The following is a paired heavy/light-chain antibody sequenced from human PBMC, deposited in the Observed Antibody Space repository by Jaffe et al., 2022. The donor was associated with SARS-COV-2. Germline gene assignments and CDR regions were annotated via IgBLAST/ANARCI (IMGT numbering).Light chain of an antibody. Sequence: DIVMTQSPLSLPVTPGEPASISCRSSQSLLHSNGYNYLDWYLQKPGQSPQLLIYLGSNRASGVPDRFSGSGSGTDFTLKISRVEAEDVGVYYCMQALQTPPWTFGQGTKVEIK. J-gene: IGKJ1*01. CDR3: MQALQTPPWT. CDR1: QSLLHSNGYNY. CDR2: LGS. V-gene: IGKV2-28*01.
Heavy chain of an antibody. CDR2: ISSSSSTI. Sequence: EVQLVESGGGLVQPGGSLRLSCAASGFTFSSYSMNWVRQAPGKGLEWVSYISSSSSTIYYADSVKGRFTISRDNAKNSLYLQMNSLRDEDTAVYYCAREEPNHYDFWSGTDYGMDVWGQGTTVTVSS. J-gene: IGHJ6*02. V-gene: IGHV3-48*02. CDR3: AREEPNHYDFWSGTDYGMDV. D-gene: IGHD3-3*01. CDR1: GFTFSSYS.